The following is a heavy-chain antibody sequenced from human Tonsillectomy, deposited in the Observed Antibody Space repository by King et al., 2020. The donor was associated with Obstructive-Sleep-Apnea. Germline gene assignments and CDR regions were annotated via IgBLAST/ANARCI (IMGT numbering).Heavy chain of an antibody. D-gene: IGHD6-19*01. V-gene: IGHV6-1*01. J-gene: IGHJ4*02. CDR3: AREPYGSGWYDY. CDR1: GDTVSSNTVA. CDR2: TYYRTKWFN. Sequence: QVQLQQSGPGLVKPSQTLSVTCAISGDTVSSNTVAWNWIRQSPSRGLEWLGRTYYRTKWFNDYAVSLKSRIAISPDTSNNQFSLQLNSVTPEDTAVYYCAREPYGSGWYDYWGQGTLVTVSS.